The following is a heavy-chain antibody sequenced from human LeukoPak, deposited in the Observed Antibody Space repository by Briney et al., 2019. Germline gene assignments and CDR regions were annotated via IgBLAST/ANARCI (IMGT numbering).Heavy chain of an antibody. CDR1: GGSFSGYY. CDR2: INHSGST. CDR3: ARDQSAGGLGVYGSGSYYSGYWFDP. J-gene: IGHJ5*02. D-gene: IGHD3-10*01. V-gene: IGHV4-34*01. Sequence: SETLSLTCAVYGGSFSGYYWSWIRQPPGKGLEWIGEINHSGSTNYNPSLKSRVTMSVDTSKNQFSLKLRSVTAPDTAVYYCARDQSAGGLGVYGSGSYYSGYWFDPWGQGTLVTVSS.